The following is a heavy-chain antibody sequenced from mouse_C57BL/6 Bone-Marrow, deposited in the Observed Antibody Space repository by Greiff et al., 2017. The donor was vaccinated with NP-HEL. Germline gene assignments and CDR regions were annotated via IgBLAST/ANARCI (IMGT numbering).Heavy chain of an antibody. CDR3: ARETTVVAHDFDY. CDR1: GYTFTSYG. V-gene: IGHV1-81*01. D-gene: IGHD1-1*01. CDR2: IYPRSGNT. Sequence: QVQLQQSGAELARPGASVKLSCKASGYTFTSYGISWVKQRTGQGLEWIGEIYPRSGNTYYNEKFKGKATLTAVKSSSTAYMELRSLTSEDSAVDFCARETTVVAHDFDYWGQGTTLTVSS. J-gene: IGHJ2*01.